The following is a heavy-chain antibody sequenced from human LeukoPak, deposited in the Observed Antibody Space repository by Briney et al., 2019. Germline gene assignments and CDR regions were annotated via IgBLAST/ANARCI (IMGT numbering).Heavy chain of an antibody. CDR2: IKQDGSEK. Sequence: GGSLRLSCAASGFTFSSYWVSWVRQAPGKGLEWVANIKQDGSEKYYVDSVKGRFTISRDNAKNSLYLQMNSLRAEDTAVYYCARPTVVVPAAIDSDAFDIWGQGTMVTVSS. V-gene: IGHV3-7*01. CDR3: ARPTVVVPAAIDSDAFDI. J-gene: IGHJ3*02. D-gene: IGHD2-2*02. CDR1: GFTFSSYW.